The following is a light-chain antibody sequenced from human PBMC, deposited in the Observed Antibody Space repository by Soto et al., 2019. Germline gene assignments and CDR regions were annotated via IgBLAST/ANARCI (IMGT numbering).Light chain of an antibody. CDR2: GNS. Sequence: QSVLTQPPSVSGAPGQRVTISYTGSNSNIGAGYDVHWYQQLPGTAPKLLIYGNSNRPSGVPDRFSGSKSGTSASLTITGLQAEDEADYYCQSYGDSLSGYVFGTGTKLTVL. CDR3: QSYGDSLSGYV. CDR1: NSNIGAGYD. V-gene: IGLV1-40*01. J-gene: IGLJ1*01.